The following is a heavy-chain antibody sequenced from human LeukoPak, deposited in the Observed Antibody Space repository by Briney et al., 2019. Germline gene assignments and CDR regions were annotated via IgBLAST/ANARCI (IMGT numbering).Heavy chain of an antibody. CDR1: GFTFSTYA. Sequence: GGSLRLSCAASGFTFSTYAMTWVRQAPGKGLEWVSVISGSGGSTYHADSVKGRFTLSRDNSKNTIYLQMNSLRAEDTAVYYCAKSIGGVVVVAADYWGQGTLVTVSS. V-gene: IGHV3-23*01. J-gene: IGHJ4*02. CDR3: AKSIGGVVVVAADY. D-gene: IGHD2-15*01. CDR2: ISGSGGST.